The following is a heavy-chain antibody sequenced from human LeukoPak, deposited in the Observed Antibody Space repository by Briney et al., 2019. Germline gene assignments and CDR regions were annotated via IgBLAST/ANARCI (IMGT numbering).Heavy chain of an antibody. Sequence: SETLSLTCTVSGGSISSGGYYWSWIRQPPGKGLEWIGYIYHSGSTYYNPSLKSRVTISVDTSKNQFSLKLSSVTAADTAVYYCARTVSGDSSGYFYWGQGTLVTVSS. CDR2: IYHSGST. CDR1: GGSISSGGYY. CDR3: ARTVSGDSSGYFY. D-gene: IGHD3-22*01. V-gene: IGHV4-30-2*05. J-gene: IGHJ4*02.